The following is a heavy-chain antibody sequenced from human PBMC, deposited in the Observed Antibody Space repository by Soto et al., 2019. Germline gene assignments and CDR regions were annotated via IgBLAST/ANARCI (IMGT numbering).Heavy chain of an antibody. J-gene: IGHJ4*02. CDR3: ARVPDKSGSKEGDFDY. CDR2: ISYDGDNK. V-gene: IGHV3-30-3*01. Sequence: HVQLVESGGGVVQPGTSLRLSCTASGFNLVNYAMHWVRQAPGKGLEWVAVISYDGDNKDYADSVKGRFTVSRDNSKNTLYLQLNSLRVEDTARYYCARVPDKSGSKEGDFDYWGQGTLFAVSS. CDR1: GFNLVNYA. D-gene: IGHD3-10*01.